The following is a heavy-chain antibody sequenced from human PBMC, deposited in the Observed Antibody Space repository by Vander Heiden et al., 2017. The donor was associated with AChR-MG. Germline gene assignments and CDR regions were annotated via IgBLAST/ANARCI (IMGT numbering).Heavy chain of an antibody. CDR3: ARNVSNCGAGVSVSNYYYGMDV. J-gene: IGHJ6*02. D-gene: IGHD4-4*01. V-gene: IGHV1-69*02. CDR2: IIPNIGKA. Sequence: QVLLLQSGEAVKPAGSAVEVSCKASGGPISSANRRWVRQAPGQGLEWMGRIIPNIGKANYAQKFQGRVTMTADKSTSTAYMELSSLRSEDTAVYYCARNVSNCGAGVSVSNYYYGMDVWGQGTTVTVS. CDR1: GGPISSAN.